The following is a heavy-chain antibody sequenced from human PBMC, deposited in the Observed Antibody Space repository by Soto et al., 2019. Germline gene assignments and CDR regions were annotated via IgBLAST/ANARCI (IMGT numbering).Heavy chain of an antibody. CDR3: ARPPTASLDAFEI. J-gene: IGHJ3*02. CDR2: IYYSGST. V-gene: IGHV4-39*01. Sequence: QLQLQESGPGLVKPSETLSLTCTVSGGSISISTYYWGWIRQPPGKGLEWIGSIYYSGSTYYNPSLKSRVTISVDTSKNQFALNLNSGTAADTDVYYCARPPTASLDAFEIWGQGTMVTVSS. CDR1: GGSISISTYY.